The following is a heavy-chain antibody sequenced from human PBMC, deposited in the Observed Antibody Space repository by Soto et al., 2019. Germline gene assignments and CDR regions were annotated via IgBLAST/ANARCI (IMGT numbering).Heavy chain of an antibody. D-gene: IGHD3-16*01. Sequence: QLQLQESGPGLVKPSDTLSLTCPVSGGSISSSSYYWGWIRQPPGKGLEWIGSIYYSGSTYYNPSLKSRVTISVDTSKNQFSLKLSSVTAADTAVYYCARLGADDAFDIWGQGTMVTVSS. J-gene: IGHJ3*02. CDR3: ARLGADDAFDI. CDR2: IYYSGST. V-gene: IGHV4-39*01. CDR1: GGSISSSSYY.